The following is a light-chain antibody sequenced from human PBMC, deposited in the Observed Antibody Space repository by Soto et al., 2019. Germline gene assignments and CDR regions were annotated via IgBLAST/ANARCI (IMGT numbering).Light chain of an antibody. Sequence: QSALTQPPSASGSPGQSVTISCTGTSSDVGGYNYVSWYQQHPGNAPKLMIYXXXKRXXXXXXRXXGSKSGNTASLTVSGLQAEDEADYYCSSYAGSNNLVFGGGTKLTVL. J-gene: IGLJ2*01. V-gene: IGLV2-8*01. CDR2: XXX. CDR1: SSDVGGYNY. CDR3: SSYAGSNNLV.